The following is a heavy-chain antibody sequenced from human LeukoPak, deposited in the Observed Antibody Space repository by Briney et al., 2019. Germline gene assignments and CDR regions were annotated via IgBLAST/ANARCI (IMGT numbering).Heavy chain of an antibody. CDR3: ARHPSWELLTGHRGRNWFDP. CDR2: IYYSGST. CDR1: GGSISSSSYY. J-gene: IGHJ5*02. Sequence: PSETLSLTCTVSGGSISSSSYYWGWIRQPPGKGLEWIGSIYYSGSTYYNPSLKSRVTISVDTSKNQFSLKLSSVTAADTAVYYCARHPSWELLTGHRGRNWFDPWGQGTLVTVSS. D-gene: IGHD3-9*01. V-gene: IGHV4-39*01.